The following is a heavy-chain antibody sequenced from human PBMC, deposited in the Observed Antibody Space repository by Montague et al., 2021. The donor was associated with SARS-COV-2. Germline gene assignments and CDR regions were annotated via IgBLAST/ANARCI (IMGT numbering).Heavy chain of an antibody. CDR1: GFTFSDYY. D-gene: IGHD1-14*01. J-gene: IGHJ6*03. CDR2: ISSSTTYT. Sequence: SLRLSCAASGFTFSDYYMSWIRQAPGKGLEWVAYISSSTTYTRYADSVKGRFTISRDNAKNSLYLQMNSLRAEDTAVYYCARDWSRNLDVWGKGTTVTVSS. CDR3: ARDWSRNLDV. V-gene: IGHV3-11*05.